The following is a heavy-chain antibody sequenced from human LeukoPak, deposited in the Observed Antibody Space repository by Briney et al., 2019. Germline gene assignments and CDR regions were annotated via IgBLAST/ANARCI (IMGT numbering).Heavy chain of an antibody. CDR2: INPNSGGT. V-gene: IGHV1-2*02. Sequence: ASVTVSCKASGYTFTVYYMHWVRQAPGQGLEWMGWINPNSGGTNYAQKFRGRVTVTRDTSISTAYMELSSLRSDDTAVYYCVPTGTGGGYYFDYWGQGTLVTVSS. CDR3: VPTGTGGGYYFDY. CDR1: GYTFTVYY. D-gene: IGHD1-7*01. J-gene: IGHJ4*02.